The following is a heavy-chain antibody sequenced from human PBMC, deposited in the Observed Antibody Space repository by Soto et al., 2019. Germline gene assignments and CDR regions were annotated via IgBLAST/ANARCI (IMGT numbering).Heavy chain of an antibody. J-gene: IGHJ4*02. Sequence: SETLSLTCAVYGGSFSGYYWSWIRQPPGKGLEWIGEINHSGSTNYNPSLKSRVTISVDTSKNQFSLKLSSVTAADTAVYYCARMNSSGIYFDYWGQGTLVTVSS. D-gene: IGHD3-22*01. CDR2: INHSGST. CDR1: GGSFSGYY. CDR3: ARMNSSGIYFDY. V-gene: IGHV4-34*01.